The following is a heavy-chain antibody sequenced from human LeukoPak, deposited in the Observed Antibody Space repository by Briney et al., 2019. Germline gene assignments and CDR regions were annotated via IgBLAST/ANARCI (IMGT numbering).Heavy chain of an antibody. CDR2: IYYSGST. CDR1: GGSISSSSYY. J-gene: IGHJ4*02. Sequence: SETLSLTCTVSGGSISSSSYYWGWIRQPPGKGLEWIGSIYYSGSTYYNPSLKSRVTISVDTSKNQFSLKLSSVTAADTAVYYCARDVRSGGYRLNWGQGTLVTVSS. CDR3: ARDVRSGGYRLN. D-gene: IGHD5-12*01. V-gene: IGHV4-39*07.